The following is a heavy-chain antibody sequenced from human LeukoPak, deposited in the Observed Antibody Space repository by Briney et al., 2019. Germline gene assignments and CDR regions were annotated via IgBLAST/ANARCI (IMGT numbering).Heavy chain of an antibody. CDR1: GFSLNTYS. J-gene: IGHJ3*02. D-gene: IGHD4-23*01. CDR3: ASQDGGKRDDAFDI. Sequence: HPGGSLRLSCAASGFSLNTYSMNWVRQAPGKGLEWVAFIRYDGSNKYYADSVKGRFTISRDNAKNSLYLQMNSLRAEDTAVYYCASQDGGKRDDAFDIWGQGTMVTVSS. CDR2: IRYDGSNK. V-gene: IGHV3-30*02.